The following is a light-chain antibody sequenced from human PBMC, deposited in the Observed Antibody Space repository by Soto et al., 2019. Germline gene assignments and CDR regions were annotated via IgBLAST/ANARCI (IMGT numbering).Light chain of an antibody. Sequence: EIQMTQSPSSVSASVGDRVTITCRASQGISTWLAWYQKKAGKAPNLLIYGASNLHSGVPSRFSGSGSGTNFNLTISSLQPEDFATYYCQQANSFPITFGQGTRLEIK. CDR1: QGISTW. CDR3: QQANSFPIT. CDR2: GAS. V-gene: IGKV1-12*01. J-gene: IGKJ5*01.